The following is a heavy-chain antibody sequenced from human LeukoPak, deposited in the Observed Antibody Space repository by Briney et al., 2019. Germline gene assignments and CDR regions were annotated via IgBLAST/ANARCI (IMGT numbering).Heavy chain of an antibody. CDR1: GYTFTSYG. J-gene: IGHJ3*02. CDR3: ARDLWSYDSSGSYEDTFDI. V-gene: IGHV1-18*01. Sequence: GASVKVSCKASGYTFTSYGISWVRQAPGQGLEWMGWISAYNGNTNYAQKLQGRVTMTTDTSTSTAYMELRSLRSDDTAVYYCARDLWSYDSSGSYEDTFDIWGQGTMVTVSS. CDR2: ISAYNGNT. D-gene: IGHD3-22*01.